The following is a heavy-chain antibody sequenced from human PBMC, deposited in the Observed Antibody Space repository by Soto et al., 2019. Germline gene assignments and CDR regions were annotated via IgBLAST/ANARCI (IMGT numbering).Heavy chain of an antibody. CDR3: LGYGDYEDAFDI. D-gene: IGHD4-17*01. V-gene: IGHV1-18*01. CDR2: ISAYNGNT. J-gene: IGHJ3*02. CDR1: GYTFTSYG. Sequence: ASVKVSCKASGYTFTSYGISWVRQAPGQGLEWMGWISAYNGNTNYAQKLQGRVTMTTDTSTSTAYMELRSLRSDDTAVYYCLGYGDYEDAFDIWGQGTMVTVSS.